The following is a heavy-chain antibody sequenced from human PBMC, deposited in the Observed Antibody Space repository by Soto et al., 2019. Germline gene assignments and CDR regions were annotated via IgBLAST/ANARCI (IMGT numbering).Heavy chain of an antibody. Sequence: SETLSLTCTVSGDSISSSYYWGWVRQPPGKGLECIGAVYYTGFTYYNPSLKSRLTISLDTSKNQFSLGLSSVTAADTAIYYCATLPVVVIALGYFDPWGPGTLVTVSS. D-gene: IGHD2-21*01. J-gene: IGHJ5*02. CDR1: GDSISSSYY. CDR2: VYYTGFT. V-gene: IGHV4-39*01. CDR3: ATLPVVVIALGYFDP.